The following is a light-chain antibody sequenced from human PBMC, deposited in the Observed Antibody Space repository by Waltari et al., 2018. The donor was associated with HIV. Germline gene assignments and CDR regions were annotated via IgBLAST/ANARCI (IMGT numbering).Light chain of an antibody. CDR2: KDN. Sequence: SYELTQPPSVSVSPGQTARITCSGDALPKQYAYWYQQKPGQAPLLVIYKDNERPSGIPERCSGSSSGTTVTLTISGVHTEDEADDYCQSADSTGSYPDVFGTGTKVTVL. CDR3: QSADSTGSYPDV. V-gene: IGLV3-25*03. CDR1: ALPKQY. J-gene: IGLJ1*01.